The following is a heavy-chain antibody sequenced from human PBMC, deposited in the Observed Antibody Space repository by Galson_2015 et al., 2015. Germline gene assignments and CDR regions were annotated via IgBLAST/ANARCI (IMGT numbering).Heavy chain of an antibody. D-gene: IGHD1/OR15-1a*01. V-gene: IGHV3-30*18. CDR1: GFTFSTYG. J-gene: IGHJ4*02. Sequence: SLRLSCAASGFTFSTYGVHWVRQAPGKGLEWVAVISYDGNNKYYADSVKGRFTVSRDDSKNTPYLQMNSLRAEDTAVYYCAKGGLRWGTIDYWGQGTLVTVSS. CDR3: AKGGLRWGTIDY. CDR2: ISYDGNNK.